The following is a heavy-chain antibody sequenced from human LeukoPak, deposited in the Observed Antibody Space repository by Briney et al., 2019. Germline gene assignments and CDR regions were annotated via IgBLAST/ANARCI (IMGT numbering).Heavy chain of an antibody. CDR3: ARVGGRGVSLIVVVTDPFDY. J-gene: IGHJ4*02. Sequence: PSETLSLTCTVSGGSISSSSYYWGWIRQPPGKGLEWIGSIYYSGSTYYNPSLKSRVTISVDTSKNQFSLKLSSVTAADTAAYYCARVGGRGVSLIVVVTDPFDYWGQGTLVTVSS. V-gene: IGHV4-39*07. D-gene: IGHD3-22*01. CDR2: IYYSGST. CDR1: GGSISSSSYY.